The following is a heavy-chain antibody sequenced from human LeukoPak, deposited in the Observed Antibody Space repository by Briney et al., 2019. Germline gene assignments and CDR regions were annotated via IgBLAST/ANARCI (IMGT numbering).Heavy chain of an antibody. CDR3: AREYCSGGSCSDAFDL. D-gene: IGHD2-15*01. Sequence: GSLRLSCAASGFTFSSYEMNWVRQAPGKGLEWVSYISSSGAIIYYADSVKGRFTISRDNAKNSLYLQMNSLRAEDTAVYYCAREYCSGGSCSDAFDLWGQGTMVTVSS. CDR2: ISSSGAII. J-gene: IGHJ3*01. V-gene: IGHV3-48*03. CDR1: GFTFSSYE.